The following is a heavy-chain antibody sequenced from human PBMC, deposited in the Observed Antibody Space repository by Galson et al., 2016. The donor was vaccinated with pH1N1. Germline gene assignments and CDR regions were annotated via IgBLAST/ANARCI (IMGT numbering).Heavy chain of an antibody. CDR3: VRDRRGVVVVVAAIPGWFDP. Sequence: SLRLSCAASGFIFSSYWMSWVRQAPGKGLEWVANIKQDGSEEYYVDSVKGRFTISRDNAKNSLYLQMNSLRAEDTALYSGVRDRRGVVVVVAAIPGWFDPGGQGTLVTVSS. J-gene: IGHJ5*02. V-gene: IGHV3-7*01. CDR2: IKQDGSEE. D-gene: IGHD2-15*01. CDR1: GFIFSSYW.